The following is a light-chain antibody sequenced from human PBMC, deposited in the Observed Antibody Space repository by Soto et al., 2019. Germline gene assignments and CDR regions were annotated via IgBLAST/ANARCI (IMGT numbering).Light chain of an antibody. CDR3: QQRSNWPIT. Sequence: EIVMTQSPATLSVSPGERATLSCRASQSVSSNLAWYQQKPGQAPRLLIYGASTRATGLPARFSGSGSGTDFTLTISSLEPEDSALYYCQQRSNWPITFGQGARLEIK. J-gene: IGKJ5*01. V-gene: IGKV3-15*01. CDR2: GAS. CDR1: QSVSSN.